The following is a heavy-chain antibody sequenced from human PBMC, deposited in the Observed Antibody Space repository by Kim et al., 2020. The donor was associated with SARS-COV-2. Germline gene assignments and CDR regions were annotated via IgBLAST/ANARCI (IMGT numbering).Heavy chain of an antibody. CDR3: ARAGGYYYGSGSYYGPWGGGARNDAFDI. CDR2: ICRIVNT. Sequence: SETLSLTCAVFGGCVSAYYVSCICQPLGKVLQGVWEICRIVNTNSNQSWWSGVNVSLEKSKNQFSLKLSSVTAADTAVYYCARAGGYYYGSGSYYGPWGGGARNDAFDIWGQGTMVTVSS. D-gene: IGHD3-10*01. CDR1: GGCVSAYY. J-gene: IGHJ3*02. V-gene: IGHV4-34*01.